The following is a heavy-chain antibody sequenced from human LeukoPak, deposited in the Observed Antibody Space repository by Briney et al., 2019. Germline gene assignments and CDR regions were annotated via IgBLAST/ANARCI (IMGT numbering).Heavy chain of an antibody. CDR2: IKQDGSEK. D-gene: IGHD3-10*01. Sequence: GGSLRLSCAASGFTFSSYGMSWVRQAPGKGLEWVANIKQDGSEKYYVDSVKGRFTISRDNAKNSLYLQMNSLRAEDTAVYYCARGKQLVLGLKSPRSNSYYGSGSYRLNWFDPWGQGTLVTVSS. V-gene: IGHV3-7*01. CDR1: GFTFSSYG. CDR3: ARGKQLVLGLKSPRSNSYYGSGSYRLNWFDP. J-gene: IGHJ5*02.